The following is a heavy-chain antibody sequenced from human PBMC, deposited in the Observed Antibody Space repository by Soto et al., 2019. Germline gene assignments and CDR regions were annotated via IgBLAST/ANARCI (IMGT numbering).Heavy chain of an antibody. Sequence: GGSLRLSCAASGFSVSSNYMTWVRQAPGKGLEWVSIIYSIGSSYYADSVKGRFTISRDNSKNTVYLQMNSLTAEDSAMYYCARASGYCSSTSCYYFDYWGQGTLVTVSS. CDR1: GFSVSSNY. CDR2: IYSIGSS. J-gene: IGHJ4*02. V-gene: IGHV3-66*01. D-gene: IGHD2-2*01. CDR3: ARASGYCSSTSCYYFDY.